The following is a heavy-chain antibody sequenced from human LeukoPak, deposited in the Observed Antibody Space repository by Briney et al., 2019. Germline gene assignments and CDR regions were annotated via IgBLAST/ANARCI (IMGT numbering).Heavy chain of an antibody. Sequence: PSETLSLTCLVSGGSMKRSYWTWIRQAPGKGLEWIGNIDDSGNTNYSPSLKSRVTISLDTSKNQFSLRVPSVTAADRALYFCATASSPAALPYMDAWGQGTTVTVSS. D-gene: IGHD2-2*01. CDR2: IDDSGNT. V-gene: IGHV4-59*01. CDR1: GGSMKRSY. J-gene: IGHJ6*03. CDR3: ATASSPAALPYMDA.